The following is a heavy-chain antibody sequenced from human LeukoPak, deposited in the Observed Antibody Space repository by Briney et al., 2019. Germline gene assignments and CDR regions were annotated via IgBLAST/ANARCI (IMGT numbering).Heavy chain of an antibody. CDR2: TSHSDSP. Sequence: PSETLSLTCSVSGMSITSRHYWGWIRQSPGKGLEWIGSTSHSDSPYYSPSLESRVTISLDTSRNQFSLKLTSVTAADTAVYYCARDFGETSLPNWFDPWGQGTLVIVSS. J-gene: IGHJ5*02. V-gene: IGHV4-38-2*02. CDR3: ARDFGETSLPNWFDP. CDR1: GMSITSRHY. D-gene: IGHD3-16*01.